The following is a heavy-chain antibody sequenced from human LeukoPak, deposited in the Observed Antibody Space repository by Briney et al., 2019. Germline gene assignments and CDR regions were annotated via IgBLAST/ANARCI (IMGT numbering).Heavy chain of an antibody. CDR1: GFTFSSYA. V-gene: IGHV3-30*04. J-gene: IGHJ3*02. Sequence: PGGSLRLSCAASGFTFSSYAMHWVRQTPGGGLEWVAFIRFDGRYEYYTHSVNGRFTISRDNSRNTLYLQMRSLRSEDTAVYYCASDDALETWGQGTRVTVSS. CDR3: ASDDALET. CDR2: IRFDGRYE.